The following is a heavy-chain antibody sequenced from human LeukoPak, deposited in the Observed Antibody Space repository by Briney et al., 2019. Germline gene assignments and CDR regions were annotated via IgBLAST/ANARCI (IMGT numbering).Heavy chain of an antibody. V-gene: IGHV3-30*18. J-gene: IGHJ4*02. CDR3: AKVIDFYNGGNWDY. D-gene: IGHD4-23*01. CDR1: GFTFSSYG. CDR2: ISYDGSNK. Sequence: PGGSLRLSCAASGFTFSSYGMHWVRQAPGKGLEWVAVISYDGSNKYYADSVKGRFTISRDNSKNTLYLQMNSLRAEDTAVYYCAKVIDFYNGGNWDYWGQGTLVTVSS.